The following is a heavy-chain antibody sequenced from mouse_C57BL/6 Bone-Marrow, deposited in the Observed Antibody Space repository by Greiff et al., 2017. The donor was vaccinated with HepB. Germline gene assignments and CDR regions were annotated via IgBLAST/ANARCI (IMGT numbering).Heavy chain of an antibody. D-gene: IGHD2-1*01. J-gene: IGHJ3*01. V-gene: IGHV1-81*01. CDR3: AVYYGNPGFAY. Sequence: QVQLKQSGAELARPGASVKLSCKASGYTFTSYGISWVKQRTGQGLEWIGEIYPRSGNTYYNEKFKGKATLTADKSSSTAYMELRSLTSEDSAVYFCAVYYGNPGFAYWGQGTLVTVSA. CDR1: GYTFTSYG. CDR2: IYPRSGNT.